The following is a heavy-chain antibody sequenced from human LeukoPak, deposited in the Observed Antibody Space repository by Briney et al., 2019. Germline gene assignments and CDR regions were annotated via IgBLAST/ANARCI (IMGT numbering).Heavy chain of an antibody. Sequence: ASVKVSCKVSGYTLTELSMHWVRQAPGKGLEWMGRFDPEDGETIYAQKFQGRVTMTEDTSTNTAYMELSSLSSEDTAVYYCATQQLVRFVLRFQHWGQGTLVT. V-gene: IGHV1-24*01. D-gene: IGHD6-13*01. CDR1: GYTLTELS. J-gene: IGHJ1*01. CDR3: ATQQLVRFVLRFQH. CDR2: FDPEDGET.